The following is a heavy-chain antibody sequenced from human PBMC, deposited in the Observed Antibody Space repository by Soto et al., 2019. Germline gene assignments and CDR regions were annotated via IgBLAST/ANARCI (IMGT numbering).Heavy chain of an antibody. Sequence: QVHLVQSGAELKAPGASVRISCAASGYSFTSYAIHWLRQAPGQRLEWMGWINGGDGITDSPQKFQSRVTITRDTSARTASVELRSLSPEDTAVYYCATAISATTFDHWGQGILVTVSS. J-gene: IGHJ4*02. CDR2: INGGDGIT. CDR3: ATAISATTFDH. V-gene: IGHV1-3*01. CDR1: GYSFTSYA.